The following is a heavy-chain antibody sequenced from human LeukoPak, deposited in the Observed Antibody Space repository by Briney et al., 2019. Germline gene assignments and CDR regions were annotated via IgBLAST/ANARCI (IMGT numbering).Heavy chain of an antibody. V-gene: IGHV3-30*18. CDR2: ISSDGSIK. D-gene: IGHD3-3*01. CDR3: VKEYHSRGFGAYFDY. J-gene: IGHJ4*02. Sequence: PGGSLRLSCTASKFTFSHYGMQWVRQAPGKGLEWVAVISSDGSIKVYADSVKGRFTLSRDNSINTVDLQMNSLRAEDTAVYYCVKEYHSRGFGAYFDYWGPGTLVTVSS. CDR1: KFTFSHYG.